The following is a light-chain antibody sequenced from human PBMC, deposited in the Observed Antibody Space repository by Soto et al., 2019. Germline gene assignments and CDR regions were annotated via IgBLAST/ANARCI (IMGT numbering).Light chain of an antibody. CDR1: QTISNTF. J-gene: IGKJ2*01. Sequence: EVVLTQSPGTLSLSPGDRATLSCRASQTISNTFLVWYQQKPGQTPRLLIYGASRRPSDIPDRFSGSGSGTDFTLTISRLEPEDFAVYSCHQFGTSPYTFGQGTKLEIK. CDR2: GAS. V-gene: IGKV3-20*01. CDR3: HQFGTSPYT.